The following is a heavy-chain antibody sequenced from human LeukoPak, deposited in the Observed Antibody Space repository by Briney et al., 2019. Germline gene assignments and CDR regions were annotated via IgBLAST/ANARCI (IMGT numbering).Heavy chain of an antibody. CDR2: ISYDGSNK. CDR1: GLTLSSYG. V-gene: IGHV3-30*18. CDR3: AKSMATVTPYYYYGMDV. D-gene: IGHD4-11*01. J-gene: IGHJ6*02. Sequence: GGSLRLSCAASGLTLSSYGMHWVRQAPGKGLEWVPVISYDGSNKYYADSVKGRFTISRDNSKNTLYLQMNSLRAEDTAVYYCAKSMATVTPYYYYGMDVWGQGPTVTVSS.